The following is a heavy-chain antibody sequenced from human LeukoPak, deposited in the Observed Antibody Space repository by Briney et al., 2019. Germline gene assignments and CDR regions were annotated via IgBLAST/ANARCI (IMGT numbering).Heavy chain of an antibody. D-gene: IGHD2-2*01. Sequence: PGGSLRLSCAASGFTFDDYAMHWVRQAPGKGLEWVSGISWNSGSIGYADSVKGRFTISRDNAKNSPYLQMNSLRAEDTALYYCAKGRLPAALDAFDIWGQGTMVTVSS. V-gene: IGHV3-9*01. CDR1: GFTFDDYA. CDR2: ISWNSGSI. J-gene: IGHJ3*02. CDR3: AKGRLPAALDAFDI.